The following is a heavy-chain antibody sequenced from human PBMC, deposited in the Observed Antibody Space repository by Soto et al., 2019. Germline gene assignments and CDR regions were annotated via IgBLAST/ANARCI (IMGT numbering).Heavy chain of an antibody. V-gene: IGHV3-30*18. D-gene: IGHD3-10*01. CDR2: ISYDGSNK. CDR3: AKDFRSGNDAFDI. CDR1: GITFRSSG. J-gene: IGHJ3*02. Sequence: GGSPRPPCGALGITFRSSGPPRGPQGPGKGLEWVAVISYDGSNKYYADSVKGRFTISRDNSKNTLYLQMNSLRAEDTAVYYCAKDFRSGNDAFDIWGQGTMVTVSS.